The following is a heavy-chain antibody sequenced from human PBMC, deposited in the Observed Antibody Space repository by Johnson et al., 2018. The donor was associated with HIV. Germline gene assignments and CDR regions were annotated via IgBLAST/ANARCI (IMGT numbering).Heavy chain of an antibody. CDR2: IWYAGSNK. CDR3: TRDRRNRQWQRLDAFYI. Sequence: VQLVASGGGVVQPGRSLRLSCTASGFTFSSYGMHWVRQAPGTGLEWVAVIWYAGSNKYYADSVKGRFTIYRDNSKTTLYLQMNSLRAEDTAFYYCTRDRRNRQWQRLDAFYIWGQGTMVIVSS. V-gene: IGHV3-33*01. D-gene: IGHD6-19*01. J-gene: IGHJ3*02. CDR1: GFTFSSYG.